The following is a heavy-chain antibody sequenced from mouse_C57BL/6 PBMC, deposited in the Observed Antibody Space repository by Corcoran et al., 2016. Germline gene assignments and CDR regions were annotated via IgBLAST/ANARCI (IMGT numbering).Heavy chain of an antibody. D-gene: IGHD1-1*01. J-gene: IGHJ2*01. CDR3: ARFYYGREDYFDY. Sequence: QVQLQQSGAELVKPGASVKISCKASGYAFSSYWMNWVKQRPGKGLEWIGQIYPGDGDTNYNGKFKGKATLNADKSSSTAYMQLSSLTSEDSAVYFCARFYYGREDYFDYWGQGTTLTVSS. V-gene: IGHV1-80*01. CDR1: GYAFSSYW. CDR2: IYPGDGDT.